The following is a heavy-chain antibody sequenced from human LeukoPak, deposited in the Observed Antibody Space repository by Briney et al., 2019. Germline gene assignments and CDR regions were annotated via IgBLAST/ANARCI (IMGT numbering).Heavy chain of an antibody. D-gene: IGHD6-6*01. V-gene: IGHV3-15*07. Sequence: PGGSLRLSCAASGFTFSNAWMNWVRQAPGKGLEWVGRIKSKTDGGTTDYAAPVKGRSTISRDDSKNTLYLQMNSLRAEDTAVYYCAKEARTRPFDYWGQGTLVTVSS. CDR3: AKEARTRPFDY. J-gene: IGHJ4*02. CDR1: GFTFSNAW. CDR2: IKSKTDGGTT.